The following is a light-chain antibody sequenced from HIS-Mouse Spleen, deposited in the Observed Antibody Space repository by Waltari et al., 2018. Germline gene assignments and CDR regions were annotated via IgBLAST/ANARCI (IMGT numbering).Light chain of an antibody. CDR2: WSS. J-gene: IGKJ1*01. V-gene: IGKV4-1*01. CDR3: QKSYSTWT. CDR1: QIVLYSSNNKNY. Sequence: DIVMTQSPDSLAVSLGERATINCKSSQIVLYSSNNKNYLAWYQQKPGQPPKLLIYWSSTRDAGVPDRFSGSGYGTDFTLTISSLQAEDVAVYYCQKSYSTWTFGQGTKVEIK.